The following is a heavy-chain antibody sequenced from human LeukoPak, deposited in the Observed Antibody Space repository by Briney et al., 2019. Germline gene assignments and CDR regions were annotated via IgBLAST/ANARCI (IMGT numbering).Heavy chain of an antibody. CDR2: IYYSGST. D-gene: IGHD2-21*02. Sequence: PSETLSLTCTVSGGSISSGGYYWSWIRQHPGKGLEWIGYIYYSGSTYYNPSLKSRVTISVDTSKNQFSLKLSSVTAADTAEYYCATYGDFPYCFHYWGQGTLVTVSS. CDR3: ATYGDFPYCFHY. V-gene: IGHV4-31*03. J-gene: IGHJ4*02. CDR1: GGSISSGGYY.